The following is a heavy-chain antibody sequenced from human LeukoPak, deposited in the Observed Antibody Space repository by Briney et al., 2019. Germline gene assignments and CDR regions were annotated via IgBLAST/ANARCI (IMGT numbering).Heavy chain of an antibody. CDR2: ISGSGGST. J-gene: IGHJ4*02. CDR3: AKDTYYDILTGYQRAYYFDY. Sequence: GGSLRLSCAASGFTFSSYAMSWVRQAPGKGLEWVSAISGSGGSTYYADSLKGRFTISRDNSKNTLYLQMNSLRAEDTAVYYCAKDTYYDILTGYQRAYYFDYWGQGTLVTVSS. CDR1: GFTFSSYA. D-gene: IGHD3-9*01. V-gene: IGHV3-23*01.